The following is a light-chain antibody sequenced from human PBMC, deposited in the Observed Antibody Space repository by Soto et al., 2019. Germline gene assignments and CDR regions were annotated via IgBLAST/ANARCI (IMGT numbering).Light chain of an antibody. V-gene: IGLV2-23*02. Sequence: QSALTQPASVSGSHGQSITISCTGTSSNVGSYKLVSWYQQHPGKAPELMIFEVNKRPSGVSNRFSGSKSGNTASLTISGLKVEDEADYYCCSSGGSPTYVFGTGTKVTVL. CDR3: CSSGGSPTYV. J-gene: IGLJ1*01. CDR1: SSNVGSYKL. CDR2: EVN.